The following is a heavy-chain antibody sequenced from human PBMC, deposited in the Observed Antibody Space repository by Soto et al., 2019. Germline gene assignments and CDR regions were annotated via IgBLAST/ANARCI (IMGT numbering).Heavy chain of an antibody. Sequence: ASVKVSGKASGGTFSSYTISWVRQAPGQGLEWMGRIIPILGIANYAQKFQGRVTITADKPTSTAYMELSRLRSEDTAVYYCASRYCGGDCYPQYYFDYWGQGTLVTVAS. CDR1: GGTFSSYT. J-gene: IGHJ4*02. CDR3: ASRYCGGDCYPQYYFDY. V-gene: IGHV1-69*02. CDR2: IIPILGIA. D-gene: IGHD2-21*02.